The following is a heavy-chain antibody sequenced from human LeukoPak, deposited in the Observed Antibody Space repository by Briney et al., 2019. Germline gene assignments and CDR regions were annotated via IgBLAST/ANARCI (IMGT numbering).Heavy chain of an antibody. Sequence: SETLSLTCAVYGGSFSGYYWSWIRQPAGKGLEWIGRIYTSGSTNYNPSLKSRVTISVDTSKNQFSLKLSSVTAADTAVYYCAREGLVVPIDYWGQGTLVTVSS. CDR3: AREGLVVPIDY. CDR1: GGSFSGYY. D-gene: IGHD2-2*01. J-gene: IGHJ4*02. V-gene: IGHV4-4*07. CDR2: IYTSGST.